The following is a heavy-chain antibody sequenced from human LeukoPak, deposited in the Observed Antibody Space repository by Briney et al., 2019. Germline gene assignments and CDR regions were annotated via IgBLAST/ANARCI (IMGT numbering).Heavy chain of an antibody. CDR3: ARDWRITMVRGVIIRRDY. V-gene: IGHV1-2*02. CDR1: RYTFTGYY. CDR2: INPNSGGT. J-gene: IGHJ4*02. D-gene: IGHD3-10*01. Sequence: ASVKDSCKASRYTFTGYYMLWVPRAPRQRLESMGCINPNSGGTNYAQKIQGRVNMTRDTSIRKAYMQLSRLRSDDPAVYYCARDWRITMVRGVIIRRDYWGQGTLVTVSS.